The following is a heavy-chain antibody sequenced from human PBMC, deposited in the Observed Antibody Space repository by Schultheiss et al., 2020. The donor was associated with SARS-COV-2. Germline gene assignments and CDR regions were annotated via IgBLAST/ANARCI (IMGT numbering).Heavy chain of an antibody. CDR2: ISGSGGST. Sequence: GGSLRLSCAASGFTFSSYAMSWVRQAPGKGLEWVSAISGSGGSTYYADSVKGRFTISRDNSKNTLYLQMNSLRAEDTAVYYCAREGPYCSSTSCYPWFDPWGQGTLVTVSS. D-gene: IGHD2-2*01. CDR3: AREGPYCSSTSCYPWFDP. V-gene: IGHV3-23*01. CDR1: GFTFSSYA. J-gene: IGHJ5*02.